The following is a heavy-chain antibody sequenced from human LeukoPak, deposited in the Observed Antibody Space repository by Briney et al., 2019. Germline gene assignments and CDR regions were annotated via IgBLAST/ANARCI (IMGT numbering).Heavy chain of an antibody. CDR2: IYYSGST. D-gene: IGHD3-3*01. J-gene: IGHJ6*02. Sequence: PSETLSLTCTASGGSISSYYWSWIRQPPGKGLEWIGYIYYSGSTNYNPSLKSRVTISVDTSKNQFSLKLSSVTAADTAVYYCARVVKYYDFWSGYPGYYYYGMDVWGQGTTVTVSS. V-gene: IGHV4-59*01. CDR3: ARVVKYYDFWSGYPGYYYYGMDV. CDR1: GGSISSYY.